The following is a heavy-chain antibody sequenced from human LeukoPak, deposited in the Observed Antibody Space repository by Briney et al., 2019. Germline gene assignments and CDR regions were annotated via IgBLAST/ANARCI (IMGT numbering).Heavy chain of an antibody. V-gene: IGHV3-48*04. CDR2: ISSSGSTI. J-gene: IGHJ4*02. CDR1: GFTFSNAW. Sequence: GGSLRLSCAASGFTFSNAWMNWVRQAPGKGLEWVSYISSSGSTIYYADSVKGRFTISRDNAKNSLYLQMNSLRAEDTAVYYCARGCSSTSCYQDYWGQGTLVTVSS. D-gene: IGHD2-2*01. CDR3: ARGCSSTSCYQDY.